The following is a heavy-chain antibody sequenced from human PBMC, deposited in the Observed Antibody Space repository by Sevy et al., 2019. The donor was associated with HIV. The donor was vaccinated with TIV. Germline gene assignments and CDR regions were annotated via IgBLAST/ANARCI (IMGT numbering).Heavy chain of an antibody. CDR1: GFTFNSYS. D-gene: IGHD3-22*01. V-gene: IGHV3-30-3*01. J-gene: IGHJ3*02. Sequence: GGSLRLSCAASGFTFNSYSMHWIRQAPGKGLEWVATISFDGNNRHYADSVKGRFTISRDNSKNSLYLQMNSLRAEDTAVYYCARTDPITMIVVVNAFDIWGQGTMVTVSS. CDR3: ARTDPITMIVVVNAFDI. CDR2: ISFDGNNR.